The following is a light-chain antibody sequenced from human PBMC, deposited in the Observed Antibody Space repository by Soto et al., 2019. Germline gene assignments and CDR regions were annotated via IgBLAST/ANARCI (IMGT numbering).Light chain of an antibody. Sequence: QSVLTQPASVSGSPGQSITISCTGASSDVGGHDYVSWYQQLPGKAPKLMVYDVSNRPSGVSNRFSGSKSDNTASLTISGLQAEDEADYYCSSYTSTTVVFGGGTQLTVL. CDR1: SSDVGGHDY. CDR3: SSYTSTTVV. J-gene: IGLJ2*01. V-gene: IGLV2-14*03. CDR2: DVS.